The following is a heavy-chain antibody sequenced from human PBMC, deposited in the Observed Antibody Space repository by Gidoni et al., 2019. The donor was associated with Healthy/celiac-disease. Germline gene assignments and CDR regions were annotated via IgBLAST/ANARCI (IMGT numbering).Heavy chain of an antibody. J-gene: IGHJ4*02. D-gene: IGHD3-22*01. CDR3: ARHRHVAEYYYDSSGYWADY. CDR1: GSSFTSYW. CDR2: IYPGDSDT. V-gene: IGHV5-51*01. Sequence: EVQLVQSGAEVKKPGEARQISCRGSGSSFTSYWSGWVRQMPGKGLEWMGVIYPGDSDTRYSTSFQGQVTISADKSISTAYLQRSSLKASDTAMYYCARHRHVAEYYYDSSGYWADYWGQGTLVTVSS.